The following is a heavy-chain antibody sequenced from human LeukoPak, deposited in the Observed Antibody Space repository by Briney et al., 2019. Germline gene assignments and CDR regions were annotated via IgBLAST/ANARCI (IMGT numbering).Heavy chain of an antibody. Sequence: GGSLRLSCAASGFIFRSYAMSWVRQAPGKGLEWVSGITGSGGATYYADSVKGRFTISRDNSKNTLYLQMNSLRAEDTALYYCAKDKSSSSGFYRYWGQGTLVTVSS. CDR3: AKDKSSSSGFYRY. CDR1: GFIFRSYA. CDR2: ITGSGGAT. J-gene: IGHJ4*02. V-gene: IGHV3-23*01. D-gene: IGHD3-22*01.